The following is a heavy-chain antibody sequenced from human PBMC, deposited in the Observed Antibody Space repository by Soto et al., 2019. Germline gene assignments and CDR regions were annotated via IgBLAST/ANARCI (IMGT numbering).Heavy chain of an antibody. J-gene: IGHJ6*03. V-gene: IGHV1-8*01. CDR3: ARGVRYHLPEKGDFYYYYMDV. CDR2: MNPNSGST. D-gene: IGHD2-2*01. CDR1: GYTFNNYD. Sequence: ASVKVSCKASGYTFNNYDINWVRQASGQGLEWMGWMNPNSGSTGYAQKFQGRVTMTRNTSINTAYMELSSLRSDDTAVYYCARGVRYHLPEKGDFYYYYMDVWGKGTTVTVSS.